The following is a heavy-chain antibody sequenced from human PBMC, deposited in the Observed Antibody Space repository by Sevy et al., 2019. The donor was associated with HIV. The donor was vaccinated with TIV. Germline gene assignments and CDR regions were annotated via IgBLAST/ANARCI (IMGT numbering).Heavy chain of an antibody. Sequence: GGSLRLSCAASGFTFSSYGMHWVRQAPGKGLEWVAVIAYDGSNKYYADSVKGRFTISTDNSKNTLYLQMNSRRAEDTAVYYCAKETYGDYYYYGMDVWGQGTTVTVSS. CDR1: GFTFSSYG. CDR2: IAYDGSNK. V-gene: IGHV3-30*18. CDR3: AKETYGDYYYYGMDV. D-gene: IGHD4-17*01. J-gene: IGHJ6*02.